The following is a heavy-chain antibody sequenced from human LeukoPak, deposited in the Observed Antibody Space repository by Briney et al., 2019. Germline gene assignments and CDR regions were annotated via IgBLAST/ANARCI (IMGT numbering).Heavy chain of an antibody. CDR2: IYSGGST. D-gene: IGHD3-22*01. CDR1: GFTVSSNY. Sequence: GGSLRLSCAASGFTVSSNYMNWVRQAPGKGLEWVSVIYSGGSTYYADSVKGRFTISRDNSKNTLYLQMNSLRAEDTAVYYCAKEGDSSGYSRYFDYWGQGTLVTVSS. V-gene: IGHV3-53*01. J-gene: IGHJ4*02. CDR3: AKEGDSSGYSRYFDY.